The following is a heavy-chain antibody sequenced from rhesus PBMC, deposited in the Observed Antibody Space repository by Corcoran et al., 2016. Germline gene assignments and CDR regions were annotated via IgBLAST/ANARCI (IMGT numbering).Heavy chain of an antibody. D-gene: IGHD3-34*01. V-gene: IGHV4-80*01. Sequence: QVQLQESGPGLVKPSETLSLPCAVSGASLSSYWWSWIRQPPGKGLEWIGEINGNSGSTYYNPSLKSRVTISKDASKNQFSLKLSSVTAADTAVYYCARGLVGSQGSWGQGVVVTVSS. CDR2: INGNSGST. CDR3: ARGLVGSQGS. J-gene: IGHJ6*01. CDR1: GASLSSYW.